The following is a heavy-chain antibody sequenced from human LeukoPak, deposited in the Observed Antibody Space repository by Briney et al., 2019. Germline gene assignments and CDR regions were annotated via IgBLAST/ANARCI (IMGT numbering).Heavy chain of an antibody. CDR1: GFTFSSYG. Sequence: GGSLRLSCAASGFTFSSYGMNWVRQAPGKGLEWVSSISSSSSYIYYADSVKGRFTISRDNAKNSLYLQMNSLRAEDTAVYYCARGAYYYDSSGRIEYFQHWGQGTLVTVSS. CDR2: ISSSSSYI. V-gene: IGHV3-21*01. D-gene: IGHD3-22*01. CDR3: ARGAYYYDSSGRIEYFQH. J-gene: IGHJ1*01.